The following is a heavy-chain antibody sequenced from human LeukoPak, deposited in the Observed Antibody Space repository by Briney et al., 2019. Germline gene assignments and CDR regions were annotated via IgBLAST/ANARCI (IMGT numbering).Heavy chain of an antibody. CDR1: GGSISSYY. CDR3: ARDGSTQWLVRHYFDY. Sequence: SETLSLTCTVSGGSISSYYWSWIRQPPGKGLEWIGYIYYSGSTSYNPSLKSRVTISVDTSKNQFSLKLSSVTAADTAVYYCARDGSTQWLVRHYFDYWGQGTLVTVSS. D-gene: IGHD6-19*01. J-gene: IGHJ4*02. CDR2: IYYSGST. V-gene: IGHV4-59*12.